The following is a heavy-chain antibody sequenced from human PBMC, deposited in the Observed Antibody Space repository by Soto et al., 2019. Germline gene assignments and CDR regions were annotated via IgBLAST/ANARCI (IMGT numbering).Heavy chain of an antibody. D-gene: IGHD3-9*01. J-gene: IGHJ4*02. V-gene: IGHV4-39*01. CDR3: GRLEGLATISYYVGY. CDR1: GGSVSSSSYY. CDR2: VYYSGST. Sequence: QLQLQESGPGLVKPSETLSLTCTVSGGSVSSSSYYWGWVRQPPGKGLEWIGGVYYSGSTYYNPSLGSRYTIPVDKSKNQFSLKPMSLSAADTAVYYCGRLEGLATISYYVGYWGQGALVTVSS.